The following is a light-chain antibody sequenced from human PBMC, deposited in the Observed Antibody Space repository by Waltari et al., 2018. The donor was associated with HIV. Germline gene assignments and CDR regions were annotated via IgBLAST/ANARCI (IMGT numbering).Light chain of an antibody. J-gene: IGLJ3*02. CDR2: DNV. Sequence: QSVLTPPPSVSGAPGQRVTISCTGASSNIGAGYAVLWYQQLPGTAPKLLISDNVNRPSGVPDRFSESTSGTSASLSITGLQAEDEADYYCHSYDRSLGGSVFGGGTKVTVL. CDR3: HSYDRSLGGSV. CDR1: SSNIGAGYA. V-gene: IGLV1-40*01.